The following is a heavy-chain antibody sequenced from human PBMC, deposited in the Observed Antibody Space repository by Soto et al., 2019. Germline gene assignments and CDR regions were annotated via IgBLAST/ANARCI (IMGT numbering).Heavy chain of an antibody. Sequence: QVQLVQSGAEVKNRGASVKVSCKAFGYRFTSYGIGWARQAPGQGLEWMGWINAYNGNTNYAQNFQGRVTLTTDTSTSTAYMELRSLRSNDTAVYYFAMVDVYGTASPQDVWGRGTTVTVSS. CDR3: AMVDVYGTASPQDV. J-gene: IGHJ6*02. V-gene: IGHV1-18*01. CDR2: INAYNGNT. CDR1: GYRFTSYG. D-gene: IGHD2-8*01.